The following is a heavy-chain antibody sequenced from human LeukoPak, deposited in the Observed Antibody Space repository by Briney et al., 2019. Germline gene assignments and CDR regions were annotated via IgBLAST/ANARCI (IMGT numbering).Heavy chain of an antibody. D-gene: IGHD4-17*01. CDR1: GFTFSNYG. CDR3: AGGGYDYGEGDY. CDR2: IWYGGGNK. V-gene: IGHV3-33*07. J-gene: IGHJ4*02. Sequence: LPGGSLRLSCAASGFTFSNYGMYWVRQAPGKGLEWVAFIWYGGGNKYYVDSVRGRFTISGEYSKNTLYLKMNSLTAEDRAVYYCAGGGYDYGEGDYWGQGTLVTVSS.